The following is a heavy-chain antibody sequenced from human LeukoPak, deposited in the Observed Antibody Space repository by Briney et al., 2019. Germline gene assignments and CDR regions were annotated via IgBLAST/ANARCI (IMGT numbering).Heavy chain of an antibody. CDR2: IYTSGST. J-gene: IGHJ4*02. CDR3: ARVAYGGNFGYFDY. D-gene: IGHD4-23*01. Sequence: SETLSLTCAVSGGSISSGSYYWSWIRQPAGKGLEWIGRIYTSGSTNYNPSLKSRVTISVDTSKNQFSLKLSSVTAADTAVYYCARVAYGGNFGYFDYWGQGTLVTVSS. V-gene: IGHV4-61*02. CDR1: GGSISSGSYY.